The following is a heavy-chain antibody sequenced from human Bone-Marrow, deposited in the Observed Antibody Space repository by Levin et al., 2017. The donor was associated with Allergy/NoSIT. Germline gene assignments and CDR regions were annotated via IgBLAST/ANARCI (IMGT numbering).Heavy chain of an antibody. D-gene: IGHD6-13*01. CDR3: TKVGSVTWYYHFHI. J-gene: IGHJ3*02. V-gene: IGHV3-9*01. Sequence: SCTASGFNFHDYAMHWVRQAPGKGLEWVSGIGWNSATVGYADSVKGRFTISRDNAKNSLYLQMDSLRPEDTALYYCTKVGSVTWYYHFHIWGQGTLVTVSS. CDR1: GFNFHDYA. CDR2: IGWNSATV.